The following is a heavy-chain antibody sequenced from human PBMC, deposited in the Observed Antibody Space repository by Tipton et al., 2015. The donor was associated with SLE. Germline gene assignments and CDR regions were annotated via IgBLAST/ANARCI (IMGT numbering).Heavy chain of an antibody. J-gene: IGHJ4*02. D-gene: IGHD6-13*01. CDR2: ISSSSSYI. CDR3: ARGGHSSSWYVY. Sequence: SLRLSCAASGFTFSSYSMNWVRQAPGKGLEWVSSISSSSSYIYYADSVKGRFTISRDNAKNSLYLQMNSLRAEDTAVYYCARGGHSSSWYVYWGQGTLVTVSS. CDR1: GFTFSSYS. V-gene: IGHV3-21*03.